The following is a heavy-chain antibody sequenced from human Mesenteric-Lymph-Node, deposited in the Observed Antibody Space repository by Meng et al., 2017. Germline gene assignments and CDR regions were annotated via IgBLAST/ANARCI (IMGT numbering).Heavy chain of an antibody. J-gene: IGHJ6*02. CDR2: VYQSGST. CDR1: DYSIISAHY. D-gene: IGHD3-9*01. V-gene: IGHV4-38-2*02. CDR3: ARDRQYYYDILTGYYWESYYYYGMDV. Sequence: SETLSLTCTVSDYSIISAHYWGWIRQPPGKGLEWIGSVYQSGSTYYNPSLKSRVTISVDTSKNQFSLKLSSVTAADTAVYYCARDRQYYYDILTGYYWESYYYYGMDVWGQGTTVTVSS.